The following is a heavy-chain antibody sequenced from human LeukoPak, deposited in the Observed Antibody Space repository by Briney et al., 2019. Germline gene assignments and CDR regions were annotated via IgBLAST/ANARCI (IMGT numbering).Heavy chain of an antibody. CDR3: ARDYYGSGSYYQLGY. J-gene: IGHJ4*02. CDR2: INPNSGGT. V-gene: IGHV1-2*02. Sequence: ASVKVSCKASGYTFTGYYLYWVRQAPGQGLEWMGWINPNSGGTKYAQKFQGRVTMTKDTSISTAYMDLSRLGSDDTAVYYCARDYYGSGSYYQLGYSGQGTLVTVSS. CDR1: GYTFTGYY. D-gene: IGHD3-10*01.